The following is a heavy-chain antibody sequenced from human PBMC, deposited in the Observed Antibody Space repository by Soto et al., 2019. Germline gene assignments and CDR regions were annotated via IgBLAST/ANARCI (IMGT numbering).Heavy chain of an antibody. V-gene: IGHV1-2*02. J-gene: IGHJ6*02. D-gene: IGHD1-26*01. CDR2: VNPDSVAT. Sequence: ASVNVSCKTFGYAFTGYDIHWARHAPRQGLEWPGWVNPDSVATKDAQNFQGRDTMTRQTSISTAYMEMSRLRPDDTAIYYCSAPSLWVEQLRGQGTTVTVSS. CDR3: SAPSLWVEQL. CDR1: GYAFTGYD.